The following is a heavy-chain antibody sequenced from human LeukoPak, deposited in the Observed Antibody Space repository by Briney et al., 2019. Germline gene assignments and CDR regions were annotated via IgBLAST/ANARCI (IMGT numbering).Heavy chain of an antibody. J-gene: IGHJ4*02. CDR1: GFNVSANY. V-gene: IGHV3-53*01. Sequence: GGSLRLSCAASGFNVSANYMSWVRQAPGKGLEWVSVIYSGGTTYYADSVKGRFTISRHNSKNTLYLQMNNLRAEDTAIYYCAFSYYDILSGYSAFDYWGQGTLVTVSS. CDR2: IYSGGTT. CDR3: AFSYYDILSGYSAFDY. D-gene: IGHD3-9*01.